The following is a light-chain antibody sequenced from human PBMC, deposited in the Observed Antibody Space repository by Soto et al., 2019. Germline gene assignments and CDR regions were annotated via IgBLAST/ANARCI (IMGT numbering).Light chain of an antibody. CDR2: EGS. CDR3: FSYAGSRTYV. Sequence: QSALTQPSSLSGSPGQSITISCAGTISDVGSYNLVSWYQNHPGKAPKLMIYEGSKRPSGVSNRFSGSKSGNTASLTISGLQAADEADYFCFSYAGSRTYVFGTGTKVTVL. J-gene: IGLJ1*01. V-gene: IGLV2-23*01. CDR1: ISDVGSYNL.